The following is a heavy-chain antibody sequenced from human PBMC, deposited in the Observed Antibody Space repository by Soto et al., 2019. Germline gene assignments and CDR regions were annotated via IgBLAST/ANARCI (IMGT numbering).Heavy chain of an antibody. CDR1: GGSFSGYY. CDR3: ARRNYFYALDV. Sequence: SETLSLTCAVSGGSFSGYYWGWVRQPPGKGLEWVGEINYSGSTNYNPSMKRRVTISVDTSKNQVSLKVTSVTAADTAMYYCARRNYFYALDVWGQGTTVTVSS. J-gene: IGHJ6*02. CDR2: INYSGST. V-gene: IGHV4-34*01.